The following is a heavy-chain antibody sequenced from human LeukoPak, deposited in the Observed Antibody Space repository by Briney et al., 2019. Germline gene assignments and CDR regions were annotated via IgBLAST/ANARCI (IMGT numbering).Heavy chain of an antibody. J-gene: IGHJ4*02. CDR1: GFTVSSNY. D-gene: IGHD3-22*01. V-gene: IGHV3-23*01. CDR2: ISGSGGST. Sequence: PGGSLRLSCAASGFTVSSNYMSWVRQAPGKGLEWVSAISGSGGSTYYADSVKGRFTISRDNSKNTLYLQMNSLRAEDTAVYYCAKDRSYYDSSGYYDYWGQGTLVTVSS. CDR3: AKDRSYYDSSGYYDY.